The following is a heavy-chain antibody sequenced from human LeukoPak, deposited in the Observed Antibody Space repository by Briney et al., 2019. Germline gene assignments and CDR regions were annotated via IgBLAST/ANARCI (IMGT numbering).Heavy chain of an antibody. J-gene: IGHJ4*02. V-gene: IGHV1-8*02. Sequence: ASVKVSCKASGGTFSSYAISWVRQATGQGLEWMGWMNPNSGNTGYAQKFQGRVTMTRNTSISTAYMELSSLSSDDTAVYYCASRLVGGGYNFDYWGQGTLVTVSS. D-gene: IGHD5-24*01. CDR3: ASRLVGGGYNFDY. CDR1: GGTFSSYA. CDR2: MNPNSGNT.